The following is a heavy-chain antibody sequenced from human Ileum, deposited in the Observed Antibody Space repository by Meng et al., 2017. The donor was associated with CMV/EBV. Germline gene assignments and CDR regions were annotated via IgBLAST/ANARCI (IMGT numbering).Heavy chain of an antibody. CDR2: ITHSGNT. CDR3: ARQYNSNSRLNLFDP. J-gene: IGHJ5*02. V-gene: IGHV4-34*01. D-gene: IGHD1-7*01. Sequence: YGGSFNGYYWSWLRQPPGKGLEWIGEITHSGNTNYNPSLKSRVTILVDTTKNQFSLSLSSVTAADTAVYYCARQYNSNSRLNLFDPWGQGTLVTVSS. CDR1: GGSFNGYY.